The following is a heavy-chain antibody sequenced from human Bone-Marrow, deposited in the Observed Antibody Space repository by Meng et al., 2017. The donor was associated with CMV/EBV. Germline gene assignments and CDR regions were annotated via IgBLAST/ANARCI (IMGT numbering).Heavy chain of an antibody. J-gene: IGHJ6*02. V-gene: IGHV3-23*01. D-gene: IGHD3-3*01. CDR2: ISGSGGST. Sequence: GESLKISCAASGFTFSSYAMSWVRQAPGKGLEWVSAISGSGGSTYYADSVKGRFTISRDNSKNTLYLQMNSLRAEDTAVYYCAKDRDFWSGYYDRYYYYGMVVWGQGTTVTVSS. CDR1: GFTFSSYA. CDR3: AKDRDFWSGYYDRYYYYGMVV.